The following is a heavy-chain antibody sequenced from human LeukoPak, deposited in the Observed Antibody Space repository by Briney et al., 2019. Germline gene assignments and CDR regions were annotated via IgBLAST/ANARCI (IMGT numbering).Heavy chain of an antibody. V-gene: IGHV4-59*01. CDR1: GGSISSYY. CDR3: ARGSSPHDY. CDR2: IYYSGST. J-gene: IGHJ4*02. Sequence: SETLSLTCTVSGGSISSYYWSWIRQPPGKGLEWIGYIYYSGSTNYNPSLKSRVTISVDTSKNQFSLKLSSVTAADTAVYYCARGSSPHDYWGQGTLVTVSS.